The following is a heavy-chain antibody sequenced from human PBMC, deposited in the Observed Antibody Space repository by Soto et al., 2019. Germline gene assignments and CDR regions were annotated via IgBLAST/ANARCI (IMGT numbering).Heavy chain of an antibody. CDR1: GFPFSSYV. CDR3: ARDQYYYDSSGYTHRLDY. V-gene: IGHV3-33*01. D-gene: IGHD3-22*01. Sequence: GGSLRLSCAASGFPFSSYVMHWVRQAPGKGLEWVALIWYDESNKYYADSVKGRFTISRDNSKNTLYLQMNSLRAEDTAVYYCARDQYYYDSSGYTHRLDYWGQGTLVTVSA. J-gene: IGHJ4*02. CDR2: IWYDESNK.